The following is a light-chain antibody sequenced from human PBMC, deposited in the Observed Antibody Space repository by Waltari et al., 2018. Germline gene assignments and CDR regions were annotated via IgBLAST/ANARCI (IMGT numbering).Light chain of an antibody. J-gene: IGKJ4*01. CDR1: QAIRDW. V-gene: IGKV1-12*01. Sequence: DIQMTQSPSSVSASVGDRVTITCRASQAIRDWLVWYQQKPGRAPYLLMYGASTLRRGVPARVSGSGSGKDFTATNGSLEPEGFATYFCQQANSFPLTFGGGTKV. CDR2: GAS. CDR3: QQANSFPLT.